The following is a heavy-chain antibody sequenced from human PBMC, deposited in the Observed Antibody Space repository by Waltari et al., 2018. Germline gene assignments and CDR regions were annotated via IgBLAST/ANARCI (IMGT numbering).Heavy chain of an antibody. D-gene: IGHD1-26*01. Sequence: QVQLQDSGPGLVKPSETLSLTCAVSGYSISSGYYWGWIRQPPGKGLEWIGSIYHSGRPYSNPSLKSRVTISVDTSKNQFSLKLSSVTAADTAVYYCLVGATDDAFDIWGQGTMVTVSS. CDR1: GYSISSGYY. CDR3: LVGATDDAFDI. CDR2: IYHSGRP. J-gene: IGHJ3*02. V-gene: IGHV4-38-2*01.